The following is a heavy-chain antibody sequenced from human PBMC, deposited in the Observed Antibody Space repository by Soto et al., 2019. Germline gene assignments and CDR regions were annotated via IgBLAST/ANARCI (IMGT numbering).Heavy chain of an antibody. CDR1: GFTFSSYW. D-gene: IGHD1-26*01. CDR3: VRDSYSGTPGIYYGMDV. J-gene: IGHJ6*02. V-gene: IGHV3-74*01. Sequence: GGSLRLSCAASGFTFSSYWMHWVRQAPGKGLVWVSRINRDGSSTSYADSVKGRFTISRDNAKNTLYLQMNSLRAEDTAVYYCVRDSYSGTPGIYYGMDVWGQGTTVTLSS. CDR2: INRDGSST.